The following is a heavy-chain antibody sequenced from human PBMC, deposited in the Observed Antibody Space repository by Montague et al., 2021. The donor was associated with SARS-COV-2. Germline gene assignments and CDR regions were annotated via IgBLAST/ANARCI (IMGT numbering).Heavy chain of an antibody. CDR1: GGSISSNY. V-gene: IGHV4-59*08. J-gene: IGHJ5*02. Sequence: SETLSLTCTVSGGSISSNYWSWIRQPPGKGLEWIGYIYYSGSTNYNPSLKSRVTISVDTSKNQFSLKLSSVTAADTAVYYCARLEAGDCSCGSCNSSWFGPWGQGTLVTVSS. CDR2: IYYSGST. CDR3: ARLEAGDCSCGSCNSSWFGP. D-gene: IGHD2-15*01.